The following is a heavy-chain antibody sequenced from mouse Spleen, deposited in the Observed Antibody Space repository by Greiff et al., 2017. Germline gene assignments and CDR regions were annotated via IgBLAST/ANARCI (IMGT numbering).Heavy chain of an antibody. Sequence: EVKLVESGGGLVKPGGSLKLSCAASGFTFSSYNMSWVRQTPAKRLEWVATISSGGGNTYYPDSVKGRFTISRDNARNTLYLQMSSLRSEDTAMYSCARHRGHYVFAYWGQGTLVTVSA. J-gene: IGHJ3*01. CDR2: ISSGGGNT. CDR1: GFTFSSYN. D-gene: IGHD2-1*01. CDR3: ARHRGHYVFAY. V-gene: IGHV5-9*04.